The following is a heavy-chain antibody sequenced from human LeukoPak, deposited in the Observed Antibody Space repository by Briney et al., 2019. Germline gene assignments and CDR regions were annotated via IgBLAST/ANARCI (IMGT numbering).Heavy chain of an antibody. V-gene: IGHV4-59*01. J-gene: IGHJ4*02. CDR2: MQSTGNS. CDR1: GGSISTYH. D-gene: IGHD5-18*01. CDR3: ARDKQHSYGRYFDH. Sequence: SETLSLTCTVSGGSISTYHWNWIRKSPGKGLEWIGYMQSTGNSNYNPSLKSRVTMSVDMSRNQIVLNLSSVTAADTAVYLCARDKQHSYGRYFDHWGQGTLVTVSS.